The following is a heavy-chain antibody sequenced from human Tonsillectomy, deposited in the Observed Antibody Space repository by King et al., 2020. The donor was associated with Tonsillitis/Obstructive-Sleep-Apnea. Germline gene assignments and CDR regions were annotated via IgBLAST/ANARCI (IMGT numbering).Heavy chain of an antibody. Sequence: VQLVESGGGVVQPGRSLRLSCAASGFTFSSYGMHWVRQAPGKGLEWVAVISYDGSNKYYADSVKGRFTISRDNSKNTLYLQMNSLSAEDTAVYHCAKGMLELSLWEDYFDYWRQGTLVTVSS. CDR2: ISYDGSNK. D-gene: IGHD3-16*02. J-gene: IGHJ4*02. CDR3: AKGMLELSLWEDYFDY. V-gene: IGHV3-30*18. CDR1: GFTFSSYG.